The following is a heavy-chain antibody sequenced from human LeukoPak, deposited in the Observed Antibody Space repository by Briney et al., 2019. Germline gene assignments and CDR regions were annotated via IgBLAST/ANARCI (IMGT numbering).Heavy chain of an antibody. V-gene: IGHV1-18*01. CDR3: ARDGSGSWMTV. D-gene: IGHD3-10*01. CDR2: INAYNGNT. Sequence: ASVTVSFKASGYTFTTYGISWVRQAPGQGLEWMGWINAYNGNTNYAQKFQGRVTMTTDTSTSTAYMELRSLRSDDTAVYYCARDGSGSWMTVWGQGTTVTVSS. J-gene: IGHJ6*02. CDR1: GYTFTTYG.